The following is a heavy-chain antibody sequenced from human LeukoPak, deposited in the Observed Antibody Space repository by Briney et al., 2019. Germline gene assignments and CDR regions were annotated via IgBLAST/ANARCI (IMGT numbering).Heavy chain of an antibody. D-gene: IGHD4-17*01. CDR3: ARIPTVTTKPGYFDY. J-gene: IGHJ4*02. CDR1: GYSFTSYW. CDR2: IYPGDSDT. Sequence: GESLKISCKCSGYSFTSYWIGWVRQMPGKGLEWMGIIYPGDSDTRYSPSFQGQVTISADKSISTAYLQWSSLKASDTAMYYCARIPTVTTKPGYFDYWGQGTLVTVSS. V-gene: IGHV5-51*01.